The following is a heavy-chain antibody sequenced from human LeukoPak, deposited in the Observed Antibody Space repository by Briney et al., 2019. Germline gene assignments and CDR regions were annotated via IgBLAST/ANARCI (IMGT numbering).Heavy chain of an antibody. CDR1: GGSISSTTYY. Sequence: PSETLSLTCTVSGGSISSTTYYWGWIRQPPGKGLEWIASIYYSGSTYYNPSLKSRVTISVDTSKNQFSLKLSSVTAADTAVYYCARTLYDFWSGYYKGNRFDYWGQGTLVTVSS. CDR2: IYYSGST. CDR3: ARTLYDFWSGYYKGNRFDY. V-gene: IGHV4-39*01. D-gene: IGHD3-3*01. J-gene: IGHJ4*02.